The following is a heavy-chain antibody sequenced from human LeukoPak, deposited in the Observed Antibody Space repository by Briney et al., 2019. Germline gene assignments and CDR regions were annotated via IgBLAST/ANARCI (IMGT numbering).Heavy chain of an antibody. V-gene: IGHV3-20*04. CDR3: ARGSAAMIN. CDR2: ISWNGGSA. J-gene: IGHJ4*02. Sequence: GGSLRLSCIASGTTLDDYDMTWVRHAPGKGLEWVSGISWNGGSAGYAGSVKGRFTVSRDKAKNTLYLEMNSLRVEDTAVYFCARGSAAMINWGQGTLVTVSS. D-gene: IGHD3-16*01. CDR1: GTTLDDYD.